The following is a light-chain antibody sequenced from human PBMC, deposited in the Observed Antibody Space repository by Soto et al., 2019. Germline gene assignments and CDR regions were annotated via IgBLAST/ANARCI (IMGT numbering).Light chain of an antibody. CDR1: QSISSW. CDR2: DAS. V-gene: IGKV1-5*01. Sequence: DFQMTQSPSTLSAAVVDSVTXTRLASQSISSWLAWYQQKPGKAPKLLIYDASSLESGVPSRFSGSGSGTEFTLTISSLQPDDFATYYCQQYYSYPWTFGQGTKVDIK. J-gene: IGKJ1*01. CDR3: QQYYSYPWT.